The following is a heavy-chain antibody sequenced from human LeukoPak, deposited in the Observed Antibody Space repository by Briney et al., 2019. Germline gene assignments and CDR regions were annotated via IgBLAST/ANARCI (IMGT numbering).Heavy chain of an antibody. CDR2: INPNSGGT. V-gene: IGHV1-2*02. Sequence: GSSVKVSCKASGGTFSSYAISWVRQAPGQGLEWMGGINPNSGGTNYAQKFQGRVTMTRDTSISTAYMELSRLRSDDTAVYYCARGFYGSGSYYKIALGYWGQGTLVTVSS. CDR3: ARGFYGSGSYYKIALGY. CDR1: GGTFSSYA. D-gene: IGHD3-10*01. J-gene: IGHJ4*02.